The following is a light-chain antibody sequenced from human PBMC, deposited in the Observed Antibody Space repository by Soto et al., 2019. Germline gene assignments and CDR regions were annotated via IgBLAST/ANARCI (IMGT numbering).Light chain of an antibody. CDR1: SSDVGGYNY. J-gene: IGLJ1*01. V-gene: IGLV2-11*01. CDR2: DVT. Sequence: QSALTQPRSVSGSPGQSVTISCTGTSSDVGGYNYVSWYQQHPGKAPKLMIYDVTKRPSGVPDRFSGSKSGNTASLTISGLQAEDEADYYCCSYGGSYTVVFGTGTKVTVL. CDR3: CSYGGSYTVV.